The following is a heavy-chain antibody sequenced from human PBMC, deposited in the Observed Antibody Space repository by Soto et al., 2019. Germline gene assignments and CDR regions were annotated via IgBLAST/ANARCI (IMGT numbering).Heavy chain of an antibody. J-gene: IGHJ4*02. Sequence: QVQLVQSGAEVKKPGASVKVSCKASGYTFTSDDINWVRQATGQGLEWMGWMNHNSGNTGYAQKFQGRVTITGNTAISTAYMELMRRRSEDTAVYYCARGLVGATTRWGQGTLITVSS. V-gene: IGHV1-8*01. D-gene: IGHD1-26*01. CDR2: MNHNSGNT. CDR1: GYTFTSDD. CDR3: ARGLVGATTR.